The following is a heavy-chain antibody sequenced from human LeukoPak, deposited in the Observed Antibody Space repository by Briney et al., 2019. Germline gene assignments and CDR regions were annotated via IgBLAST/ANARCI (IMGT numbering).Heavy chain of an antibody. J-gene: IGHJ5*02. V-gene: IGHV4-39*07. D-gene: IGHD3-9*01. CDR1: GGSISSSSYY. Sequence: SETLSLTCTVSGGSISSSSYYWGWIRQPPGKGLEWIGSIYYSGSTNYNPSLKSRVTISVDTSKNQFSLKLSSVTAADTAVYYCARGGLRYFDWLLPERGDNWFDPWGQGTLVTVSS. CDR2: IYYSGST. CDR3: ARGGLRYFDWLLPERGDNWFDP.